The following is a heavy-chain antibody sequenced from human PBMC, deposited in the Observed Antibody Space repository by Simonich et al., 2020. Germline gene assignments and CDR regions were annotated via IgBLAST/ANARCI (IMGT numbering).Heavy chain of an antibody. CDR1: GFTFSSYA. CDR2: ISGSGGST. V-gene: IGHV3-23*01. J-gene: IGHJ3*02. CDR3: AKDLGERITMIVVVIDAFDI. D-gene: IGHD3-22*01. Sequence: GGGLVQPGGSLRLSCAASGFTFSSYAMSWVRQAPGKGLAGVSAISGSGGSTYYADSVKGRFNISRDNSKNTLYLQMNSLRAEDTAGYYCAKDLGERITMIVVVIDAFDIWGQGTMVTVSS.